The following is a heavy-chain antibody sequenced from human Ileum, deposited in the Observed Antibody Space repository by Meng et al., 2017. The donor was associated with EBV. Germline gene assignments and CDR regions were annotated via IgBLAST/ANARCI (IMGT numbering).Heavy chain of an antibody. CDR3: ASGRDYAWHS. V-gene: IGHV4-4*02. Sequence: VQLRGRGTELVKPAGTLSLTCAVPGDSIRSNNWWRWVRQPPGKGLEWIGEIYHSGSTNYNPSFKSRVTMSVDKSKNQISLNLSSVTAADTAVYYCASGRDYAWHSWGRGTLVTASS. J-gene: IGHJ4*02. CDR2: IYHSGST. D-gene: IGHD4-17*01. CDR1: GDSIRSNNW.